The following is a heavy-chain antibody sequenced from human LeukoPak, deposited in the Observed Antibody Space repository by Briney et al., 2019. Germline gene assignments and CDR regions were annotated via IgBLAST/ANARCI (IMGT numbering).Heavy chain of an antibody. CDR1: GGSISSFY. D-gene: IGHD6-13*01. CDR2: IYTSGSI. CDR3: ARGLKAAAGTKDYNWFDP. J-gene: IGHJ5*02. Sequence: PSETLSLTCTVSGGSISSFYWSWLRQPAGKGLEWIGRIYTSGSINYNPSLKSRVTMSVDTSKNQFSLKLSSVTAADTAVYYCARGLKAAAGTKDYNWFDPWGQGTLVTVSS. V-gene: IGHV4-4*07.